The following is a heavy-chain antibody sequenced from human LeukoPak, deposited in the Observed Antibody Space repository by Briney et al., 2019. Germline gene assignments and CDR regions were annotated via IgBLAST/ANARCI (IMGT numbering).Heavy chain of an antibody. D-gene: IGHD3-10*01. CDR2: INPNSGGT. V-gene: IGHV1-2*02. Sequence: ASVKVSCKASGYTFTGYYMHWVRQAPGQGLEWMGWINPNSGGTNYAQKFQGRVTMTRDTSISTAYMELSRLRSDGTAVYYCARGAWFGELLLGDYWGQGTLVTVSS. J-gene: IGHJ4*02. CDR1: GYTFTGYY. CDR3: ARGAWFGELLLGDY.